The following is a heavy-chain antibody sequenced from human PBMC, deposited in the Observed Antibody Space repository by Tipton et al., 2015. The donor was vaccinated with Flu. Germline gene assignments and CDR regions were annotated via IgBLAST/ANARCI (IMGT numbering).Heavy chain of an antibody. J-gene: IGHJ4*02. D-gene: IGHD2-15*01. V-gene: IGHV4-39*07. CDR2: IFHSGTT. CDR3: TRQVEAATRSSS. Sequence: TLSLTCTVSGGSVSSSDFYWGWVRQPPGKGPEWIGSIFHSGTTYYDLSLQSRVTISVDTSKNQFSVKMKSVTVADTAVYYCTRQVEAATRSSSWGQGTLVTVSS. CDR1: GGSVSSSDFY.